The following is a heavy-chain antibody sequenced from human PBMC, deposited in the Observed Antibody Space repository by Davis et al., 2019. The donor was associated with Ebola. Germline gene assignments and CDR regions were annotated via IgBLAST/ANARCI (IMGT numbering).Heavy chain of an antibody. V-gene: IGHV3-7*01. CDR3: AKDSGWQMSP. J-gene: IGHJ5*02. D-gene: IGHD6-19*01. Sequence: PGGSLRLSCEASGFTFSNYWTRWVRLAPGGGPEWVAKIKFDGTDKYYPDSVKGRFTVPSDNAKNSVFLQISSLRAEDTAVYYCAKDSGWQMSPWGRGTQVTVSS. CDR1: GFTFSNYW. CDR2: IKFDGTDK.